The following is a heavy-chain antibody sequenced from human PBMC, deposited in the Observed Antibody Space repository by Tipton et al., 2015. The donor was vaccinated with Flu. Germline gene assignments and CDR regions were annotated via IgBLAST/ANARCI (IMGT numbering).Heavy chain of an antibody. CDR2: IDTSGST. D-gene: IGHD1-26*01. Sequence: TLSLTCTVSGGSISSYYWSWIRQPAGKGLEWIGRIDTSGSTNYNPSLKSRVTMSVDTSKNQFYLKLSSVTAADTAVYYCARVAGYSGSYRDAFDIWGQGTMVTVSS. J-gene: IGHJ3*02. CDR3: ARVAGYSGSYRDAFDI. CDR1: GGSISSYY. V-gene: IGHV4-4*07.